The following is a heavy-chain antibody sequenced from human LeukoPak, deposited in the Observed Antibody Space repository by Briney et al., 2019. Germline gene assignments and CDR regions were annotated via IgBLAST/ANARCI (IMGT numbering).Heavy chain of an antibody. Sequence: GGSLRLSCAASGFTFSSYGMPWVRQAPGKGLEWVAVIWYDGSNKYYADSVKGRFTISRDNSKNTLYLQMNSLRAEDTAVYYCARGYRYGYPIDYWGQGTLVPVSS. V-gene: IGHV3-33*01. CDR2: IWYDGSNK. CDR3: ARGYRYGYPIDY. D-gene: IGHD5-18*01. J-gene: IGHJ4*02. CDR1: GFTFSSYG.